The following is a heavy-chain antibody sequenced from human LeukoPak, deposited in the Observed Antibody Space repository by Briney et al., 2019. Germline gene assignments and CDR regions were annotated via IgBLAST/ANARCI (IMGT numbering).Heavy chain of an antibody. CDR2: IWYDGSNK. D-gene: IGHD3-22*01. V-gene: IGHV3-33*08. J-gene: IGHJ4*02. Sequence: PAGGSLRLSCAASGFTFSSYGMHWVRQAPGKGLEWVAVIWYDGSNKYYADSVKGRFTISRDNSKNTLHLQMNSLRAEDTAVYYCARDSIKQDSSGYLYYFDYWGQGTLVTVSS. CDR3: ARDSIKQDSSGYLYYFDY. CDR1: GFTFSSYG.